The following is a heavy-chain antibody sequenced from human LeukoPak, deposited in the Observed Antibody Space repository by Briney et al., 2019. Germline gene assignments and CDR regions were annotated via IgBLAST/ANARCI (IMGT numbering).Heavy chain of an antibody. CDR1: GFTFSGYA. D-gene: IGHD2-8*01. CDR2: ISYDGSNK. CDR3: AKVTGVGYYFDY. Sequence: GRSLRLSCAASGFTFSGYAMHWVRQAPGKGLEWVAVISYDGSNKYYADSVKGRFTISRDNSKNTLYLQMNSLRAEDTAVYYCAKVTGVGYYFDYWGQGTLVTVSS. J-gene: IGHJ4*02. V-gene: IGHV3-30-3*01.